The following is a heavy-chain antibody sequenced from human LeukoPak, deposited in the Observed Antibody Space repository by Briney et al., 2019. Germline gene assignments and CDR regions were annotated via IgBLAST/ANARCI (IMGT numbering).Heavy chain of an antibody. D-gene: IGHD5-24*01. CDR3: ARAFSPADGYNLRLTYDY. CDR1: GFTFSSYS. CDR2: ISSSSSYI. V-gene: IGHV3-21*01. Sequence: PGGSLRLSCAASGFTFSSYSMNWVRQAPGKGLEWVSSISSSSSYIYYADSVKGRFTISRDNAKNSLYLQMNSLRAEDTAVYYCARAFSPADGYNLRLTYDYWGQGPLVTVSS. J-gene: IGHJ4*02.